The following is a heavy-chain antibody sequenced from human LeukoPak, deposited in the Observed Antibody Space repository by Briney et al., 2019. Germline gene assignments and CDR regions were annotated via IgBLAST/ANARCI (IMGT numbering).Heavy chain of an antibody. CDR2: ISSSGSTI. J-gene: IGHJ5*01. CDR3: ARLESSGWYRFDC. CDR1: GFTFSSYE. Sequence: SGGSLRLSCAASGFTFSSYEMNWVRQAPGKGLEWVSYISSSGSTIYYADSVKGRFTISRDNAKNSLYLQMNSLRVEDTGLYYCARLESSGWYRFDCWGQGTLVTVSP. D-gene: IGHD6-19*01. V-gene: IGHV3-48*03.